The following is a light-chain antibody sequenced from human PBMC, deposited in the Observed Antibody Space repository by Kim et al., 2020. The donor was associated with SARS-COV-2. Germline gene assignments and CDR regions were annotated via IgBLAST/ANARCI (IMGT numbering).Light chain of an antibody. Sequence: QSALTQPASVSGSPGQSITISCTGTSSDVGAYNYVSWYQHHSGKAPKLMSYEVNNRPSGVSNRFSGSKSRNTASLTISGLQAEDEADYYCNSYTKSATLVFGGGTKVTVL. CDR3: NSYTKSATLV. CDR1: SSDVGAYNY. CDR2: EVN. V-gene: IGLV2-14*01. J-gene: IGLJ3*02.